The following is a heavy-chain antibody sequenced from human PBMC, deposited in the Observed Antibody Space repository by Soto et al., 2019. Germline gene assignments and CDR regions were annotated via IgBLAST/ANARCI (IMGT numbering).Heavy chain of an antibody. V-gene: IGHV4-59*01. CDR2: IYYGGNT. CDR3: AKFDYTHLTPDPFDC. CDR1: GGSIDLYY. D-gene: IGHD4-4*01. Sequence: QVQLQESGPGLVRPSETLSLTCTVSGGSIDLYYWSWIRQPPGKGLEWIGYIYYGGNTNYNPSLRGRVTISADPSKNHFTLKLISVPAAETPLYSWAKFDYTHLTPDPFDCWGQGKMVTVSS. J-gene: IGHJ3*01.